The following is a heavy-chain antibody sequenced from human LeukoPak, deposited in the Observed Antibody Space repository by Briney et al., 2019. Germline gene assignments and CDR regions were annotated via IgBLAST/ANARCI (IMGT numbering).Heavy chain of an antibody. CDR1: GFTFRSYA. D-gene: IGHD3-16*01. CDR3: ARGGKLHPQSPY. CDR2: ISYDGSNK. V-gene: IGHV3-30*04. Sequence: GGSLRLSCAASGFTFRSYAMHWVRQAPGKGLEWVAVISYDGSNKYYADSVKGRFTISRDNGKNSVYLQMNSLGAEDTGVYYCARGGKLHPQSPYWGQGTLVTVSS. J-gene: IGHJ4*02.